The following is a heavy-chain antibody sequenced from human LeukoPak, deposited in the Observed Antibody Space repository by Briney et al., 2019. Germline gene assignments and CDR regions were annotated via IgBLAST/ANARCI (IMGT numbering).Heavy chain of an antibody. CDR1: GFTFSGYY. Sequence: ASVKVSCKASGFTFSGYYMHWVRQAPGQGLEWMAWISPNSGGTNYVQKFQGRVTVTRDTSISTDYMEISGLTSDDTVLYYCAREPSGSGGYDYWGQGTLVTVSS. CDR2: ISPNSGGT. D-gene: IGHD3-10*01. J-gene: IGHJ4*02. V-gene: IGHV1-2*02. CDR3: AREPSGSGGYDY.